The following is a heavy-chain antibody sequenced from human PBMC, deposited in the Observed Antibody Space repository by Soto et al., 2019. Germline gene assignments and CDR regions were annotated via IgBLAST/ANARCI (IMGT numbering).Heavy chain of an antibody. CDR3: TKSRSAMIYYFDF. D-gene: IGHD3-22*01. CDR1: GFTFSSHP. CDR2: IRESGVKT. J-gene: IGHJ4*02. Sequence: GGSLRLSCAASGFTFSSHPMSWVRQAPGKGLEWLSAIRESGVKTYYADSVKGRFTMSRDNSKDTVYLEMNSLRAEDTAVYYCTKSRSAMIYYFDFWGLGALVTVSS. V-gene: IGHV3-23*01.